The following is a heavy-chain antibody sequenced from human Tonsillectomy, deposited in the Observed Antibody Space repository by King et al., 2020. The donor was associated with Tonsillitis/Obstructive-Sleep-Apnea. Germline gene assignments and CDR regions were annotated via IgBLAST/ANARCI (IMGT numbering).Heavy chain of an antibody. CDR2: ISYDGTNE. J-gene: IGHJ4*02. Sequence: VQLVESGGGVVQPGRSLRLSCAASGFTFSSFAMHWVRQAPGKGLEWVALISYDGTNEHYAASAKGRFTISRDNSKKTLFLQMNSLRAEATAVYYCARGSREFDYWGQGALVTVSS. D-gene: IGHD2-15*01. CDR3: ARGSREFDY. CDR1: GFTFSSFA. V-gene: IGHV3-30*04.